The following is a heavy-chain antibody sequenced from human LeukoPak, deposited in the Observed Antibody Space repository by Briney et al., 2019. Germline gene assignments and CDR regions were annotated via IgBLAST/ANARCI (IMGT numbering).Heavy chain of an antibody. V-gene: IGHV3-23*01. CDR3: AKAVVVPAARSRYFDY. J-gene: IGHJ4*02. CDR2: ISNGGGNT. CDR1: GFTFSGYG. D-gene: IGHD2-2*01. Sequence: GGSLRLSCATSGFTFSGYGMNWVRQAPGKGLEWVSGISNGGGNTYYADSVKGRFTISRDNSNNTPYLQMNSLRAEDTAVYYCAKAVVVPAARSRYFDYWGQGTLVTVSS.